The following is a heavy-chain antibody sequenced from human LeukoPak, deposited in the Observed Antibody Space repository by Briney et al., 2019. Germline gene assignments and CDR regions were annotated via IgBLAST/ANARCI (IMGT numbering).Heavy chain of an antibody. V-gene: IGHV4-39*07. Sequence: SETLSLTCTVSGGSISSGSYYWSWIRQPPGKGLEWIGETDHSGSTKCNPSLKGRVTISLDTSKNQFSLDLTSVTAADTGVGSYNWFDPWGQGTLVTVSS. CDR1: GGSISSGSYY. J-gene: IGHJ5*02. CDR3: NWFDP. CDR2: TDHSGST. D-gene: IGHD2-8*01.